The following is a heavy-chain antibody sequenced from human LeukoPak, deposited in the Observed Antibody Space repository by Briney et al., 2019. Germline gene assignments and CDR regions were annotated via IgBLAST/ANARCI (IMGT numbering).Heavy chain of an antibody. CDR3: ARLRDGYNFDY. V-gene: IGHV4-59*08. CDR2: IFNSGST. Sequence: PSESLSLTCTVSGGSISSYYWSWLRQPPGKGLEWIGYIFNSGSTNYNPSLKSRVTISVDTSKNQFSLKLSSVTAADTAVYYCARLRDGYNFDYWGQGTLVSVSS. J-gene: IGHJ4*02. D-gene: IGHD5-24*01. CDR1: GGSISSYY.